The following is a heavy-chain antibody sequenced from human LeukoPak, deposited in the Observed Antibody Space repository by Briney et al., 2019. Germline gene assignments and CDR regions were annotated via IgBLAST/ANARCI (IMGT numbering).Heavy chain of an antibody. V-gene: IGHV3-30*02. D-gene: IGHD6-19*01. J-gene: IGHJ4*02. CDR3: AKDPIAVAGRTYFDY. Sequence: GGPLRLSCAASGFTFSSYGMHWVRQAPGKGLEWVAFIRYDGSNKYYADSVKGRFTISRDNSKNTLYLQMNSLRAEDTAVYYCAKDPIAVAGRTYFDYWGQGTLVTVSS. CDR1: GFTFSSYG. CDR2: IRYDGSNK.